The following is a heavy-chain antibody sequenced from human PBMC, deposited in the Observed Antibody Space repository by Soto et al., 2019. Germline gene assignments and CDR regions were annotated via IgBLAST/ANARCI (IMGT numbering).Heavy chain of an antibody. D-gene: IGHD2-15*01. CDR3: AKPTGLSGGRKAVDY. V-gene: IGHV3-23*01. CDR1: GFTCNNYA. J-gene: IGHJ4*02. Sequence: EVHLLESGGGLVQPGGSLRLSCATSGFTCNNYAMSWVRQAPGKGLEWVSTLSGSGGSTYYADSVKGRITISRDNSKNTLYLQLNSPRADDTALYNCAKPTGLSGGRKAVDYWGQGAQVTVSS. CDR2: LSGSGGST.